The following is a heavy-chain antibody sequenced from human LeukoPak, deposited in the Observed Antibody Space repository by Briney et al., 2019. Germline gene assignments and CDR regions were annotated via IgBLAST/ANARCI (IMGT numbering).Heavy chain of an antibody. V-gene: IGHV1-2*02. CDR2: INSNSGGT. J-gene: IGHJ4*02. Sequence: ASVKVSCKASGYTFSNYGIIWVRQAPGQGLEWMGWINSNSGGTNYAQKFQGRVSVTRDTSIGTVYMELSRLRYDDTAVYYCARDLATVATPYFDYWGQGTLVTVSS. D-gene: IGHD4-23*01. CDR1: GYTFSNYG. CDR3: ARDLATVATPYFDY.